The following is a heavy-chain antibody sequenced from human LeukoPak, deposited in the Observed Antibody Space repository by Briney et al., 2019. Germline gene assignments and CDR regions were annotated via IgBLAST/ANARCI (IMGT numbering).Heavy chain of an antibody. CDR1: GYTFTSYD. J-gene: IGHJ4*02. CDR3: ATSPHDFQFGY. Sequence: ASVNVSCKASGYTFTSYDINWVRQATGQGLEWKGWMNPNSGNTGYAQKFQGRVTITRNTSISTAYMELSSLRSENTAVYYCATSPHDFQFGYCGQGTLVTVSS. CDR2: MNPNSGNT. D-gene: IGHD2/OR15-2a*01. V-gene: IGHV1-8*03.